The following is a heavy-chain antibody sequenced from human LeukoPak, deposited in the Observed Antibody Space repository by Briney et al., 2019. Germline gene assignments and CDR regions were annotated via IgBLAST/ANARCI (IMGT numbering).Heavy chain of an antibody. D-gene: IGHD3-3*01. Sequence: SETLSLTCAVYGGSFSGYYWSWIRQPPGKGLEWIGEINHSGSTNYNPSLKSRVTISVDTSKNQFSLKLSSVTAADTAVYYCAREVPYYDFWSGYTSDAFDIWGQGTMVTVSS. CDR1: GGSFSGYY. J-gene: IGHJ3*02. CDR3: AREVPYYDFWSGYTSDAFDI. CDR2: INHSGST. V-gene: IGHV4-34*01.